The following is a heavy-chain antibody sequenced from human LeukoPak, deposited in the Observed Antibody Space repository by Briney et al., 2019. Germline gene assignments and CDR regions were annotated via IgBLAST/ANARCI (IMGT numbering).Heavy chain of an antibody. CDR2: FSGSGGST. V-gene: IGHV3-23*01. CDR3: ANPRDRGYYFYFDY. D-gene: IGHD3-22*01. J-gene: IGHJ4*02. Sequence: GGPPRLPCEASGFTFRSYAKSWVRQAPGKGLEWVSGFSGSGGSTYYADSVKGRFTISRDNSRNTLYLQMNSLRAEDTAVYYCANPRDRGYYFYFDYWGQGTLVTVSS. CDR1: GFTFRSYA.